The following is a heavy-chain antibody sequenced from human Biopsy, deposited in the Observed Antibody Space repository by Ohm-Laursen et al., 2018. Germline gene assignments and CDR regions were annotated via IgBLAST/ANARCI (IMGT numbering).Heavy chain of an antibody. D-gene: IGHD1-7*01. V-gene: IGHV3-9*01. CDR2: IDWNSRNI. J-gene: IGHJ6*02. CDR1: GSSFDDFA. Sequence: SSLRLSCAASGSSFDDFAMHWVRQSPGKGLEWVAGIDWNSRNINYGDSVKGRFSVSRDNAKNSLYLQMNSLRGEDTALYYCVKDTNWNYVWDRPGATKGMDVWGQGTTVTVSS. CDR3: VKDTNWNYVWDRPGATKGMDV.